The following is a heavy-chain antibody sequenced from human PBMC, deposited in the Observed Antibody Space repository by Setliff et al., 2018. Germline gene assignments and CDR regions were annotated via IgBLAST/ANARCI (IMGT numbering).Heavy chain of an antibody. V-gene: IGHV4-34*01. Sequence: SETLSLTCSVYGESFSNNYWSWIRQSPGRGLEWIGESNHGGSTSYNPSLKSRLTMSVDTSKNQFSLKLTSVTAADTALYFCAREVAGTYHYFDPWGQGTLVTVSS. D-gene: IGHD6-19*01. CDR1: GESFSNNY. J-gene: IGHJ5*02. CDR2: SNHGGST. CDR3: AREVAGTYHYFDP.